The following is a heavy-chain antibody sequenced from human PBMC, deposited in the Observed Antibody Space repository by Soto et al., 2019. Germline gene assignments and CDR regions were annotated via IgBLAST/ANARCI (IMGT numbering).Heavy chain of an antibody. Sequence: ASVKVSCKASGYTFTSYGISWVRQAPGQGLEWMGWISAYNGNTNYAQKLQGRVNMTTDTSTSTAYMELGSLGSDDTAVYYCARLGYCSSTSCQRYYYYGMDVWGQGTTVTVSS. J-gene: IGHJ6*02. V-gene: IGHV1-18*01. D-gene: IGHD2-2*01. CDR3: ARLGYCSSTSCQRYYYYGMDV. CDR2: ISAYNGNT. CDR1: GYTFTSYG.